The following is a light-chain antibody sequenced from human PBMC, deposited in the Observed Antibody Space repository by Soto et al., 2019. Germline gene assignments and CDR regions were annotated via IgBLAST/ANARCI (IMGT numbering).Light chain of an antibody. CDR3: QQSSNIPLA. CDR1: QSITNL. J-gene: IGKJ4*01. CDR2: AAS. V-gene: IGKV1-39*01. Sequence: DIQMTQSPSSLSASVGDSVTISCRASQSITNLLNWYQKKPGKPPNLLIYAASSLRSGVPSRFSGAGSGTEFSLTISALQHEDCASYFCQQSSNIPLAFGGGTKVDIK.